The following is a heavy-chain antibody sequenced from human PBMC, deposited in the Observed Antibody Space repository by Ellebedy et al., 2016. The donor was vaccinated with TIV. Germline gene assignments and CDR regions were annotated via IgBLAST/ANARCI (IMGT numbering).Heavy chain of an antibody. V-gene: IGHV4-59*01. Sequence: MPSETLSLTFTVPGGSISPYYWSWIRQPPGKGLEWIGYISYSGSTNYNPSLKSRVAISVDTSKNQFSLRLNSVTAADTAVYFCARDRGGIDYWGQGTLVTVSS. D-gene: IGHD3-10*01. CDR2: ISYSGST. CDR3: ARDRGGIDY. J-gene: IGHJ4*02. CDR1: GGSISPYY.